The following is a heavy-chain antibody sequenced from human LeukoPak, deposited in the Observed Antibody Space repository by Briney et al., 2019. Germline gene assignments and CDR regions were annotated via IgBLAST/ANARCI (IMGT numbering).Heavy chain of an antibody. J-gene: IGHJ5*02. Sequence: PSETVSLTCTVSGGSISSYYWSWIRRPPGKGLEWIGYIYYSGSTNDNPSLKSRVTISVDTSKNQFSLKLSSVTAADTAVYYCARVELANWFDPWGQGTLVTVSS. CDR2: IYYSGST. V-gene: IGHV4-59*01. CDR1: GGSISSYY. D-gene: IGHD6-13*01. CDR3: ARVELANWFDP.